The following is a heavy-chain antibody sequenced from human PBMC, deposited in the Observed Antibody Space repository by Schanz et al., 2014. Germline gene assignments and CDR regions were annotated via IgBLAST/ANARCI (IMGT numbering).Heavy chain of an antibody. CDR3: ARAPPLVRGIAGWFGP. CDR2: IGGDASRT. V-gene: IGHV3-23*04. CDR1: GFNFITFA. J-gene: IGHJ5*02. Sequence: EVHLVESGGGLVQPGGSLRLSCAASGFNFITFAMSWVRQAPGKGPEWVSAIGGDASRTYYADSVKGRFTISRDNSKSTLYLKRNSLRAADTAVYYCARAPPLVRGIAGWFGPWGQGSLVTVSS. D-gene: IGHD3-10*01.